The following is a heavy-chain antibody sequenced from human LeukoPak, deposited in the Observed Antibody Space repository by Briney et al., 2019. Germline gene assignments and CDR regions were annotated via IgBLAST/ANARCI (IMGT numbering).Heavy chain of an antibody. Sequence: GGSLRLSCAASGFTVSSNYMSWVRQAPGKGLEWVAVISYDGSNKYYADSVKGRFTISRDSSKNTLYLQMNSLRAEDTAVYYCARDSRTTVTNGWDFHFDYWGQGTLVTVSS. CDR2: ISYDGSNK. CDR1: GFTVSSNY. CDR3: ARDSRTTVTNGWDFHFDY. J-gene: IGHJ4*02. D-gene: IGHD4-17*01. V-gene: IGHV3-30*03.